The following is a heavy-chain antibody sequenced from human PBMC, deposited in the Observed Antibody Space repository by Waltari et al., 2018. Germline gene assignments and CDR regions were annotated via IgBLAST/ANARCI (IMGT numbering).Heavy chain of an antibody. D-gene: IGHD3-10*01. CDR3: AKSSRGDMVRGGCYYHMDV. CDR1: GFTFSSYA. Sequence: EVQLLESGGGLVQPGGYLRLSCAASGFTFSSYAMNWVRQAPGKGLEWVSSISGSGANTYYADSVKGRFTISRDNSKNTLFLQIDSLRAEDTAVYYCAKSSRGDMVRGGCYYHMDVWGQGTTVTISS. CDR2: ISGSGANT. V-gene: IGHV3-23*01. J-gene: IGHJ6*03.